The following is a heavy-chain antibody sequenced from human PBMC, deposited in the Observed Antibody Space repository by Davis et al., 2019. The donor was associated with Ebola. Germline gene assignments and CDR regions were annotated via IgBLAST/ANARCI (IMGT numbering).Heavy chain of an antibody. CDR1: GGPTTGYF. CDR2: INHSGST. V-gene: IGHV4-34*01. CDR3: ARGRFFGVVIRRGYFDY. J-gene: IGHJ4*02. D-gene: IGHD3-3*01. Sequence: SETLSLTFSVSGGPTTGYFWSWIRQPPGKGLEWIGEINHSGSTNYNPSLKSRVTISVDTSKNQFSLKLSSVTAADTAVYYCARGRFFGVVIRRGYFDYWGQGTLVTVSS.